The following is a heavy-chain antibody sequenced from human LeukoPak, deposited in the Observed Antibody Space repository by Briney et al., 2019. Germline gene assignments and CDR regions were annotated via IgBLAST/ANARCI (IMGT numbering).Heavy chain of an antibody. Sequence: GASVKVSCKASGGTFSSYAISWVRQAPGKGLEWVANIKQDGSEKYYVDSVKGRFTISRDNAKNSLYLQMNSLRAEDTAVYYCASWWELLLYFDYWGQGTLVTVSS. J-gene: IGHJ4*02. V-gene: IGHV3-7*02. CDR3: ASWWELLLYFDY. D-gene: IGHD1-26*01. CDR1: GGTFSSYA. CDR2: IKQDGSEK.